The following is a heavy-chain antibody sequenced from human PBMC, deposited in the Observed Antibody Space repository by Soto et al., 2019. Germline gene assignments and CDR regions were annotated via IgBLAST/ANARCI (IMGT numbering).Heavy chain of an antibody. D-gene: IGHD1-26*01. CDR1: GGSIRSNY. Sequence: SETLSLTCNVSGGSIRSNYWSLIRQPAGKALEWIGRIYTSGNTNYNPSLKSRATILVDTSKNQFSLKLSSVTAADTAVYYCAREGARGFGMDVWGQGTTVTVSS. V-gene: IGHV4-4*07. CDR3: AREGARGFGMDV. J-gene: IGHJ6*02. CDR2: IYTSGNT.